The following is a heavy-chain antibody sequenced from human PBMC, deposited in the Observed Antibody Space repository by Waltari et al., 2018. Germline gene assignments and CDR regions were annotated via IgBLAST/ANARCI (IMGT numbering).Heavy chain of an antibody. CDR2: IIPMFGKT. CDR3: VYKGYISGRRNLDY. Sequence: VQLVQSGAEVKKPGSSVKVSCKAAGGNFSHYALSWVRQAPGQGLEWVGGIIPMFGKTNYTQKFQGRVTITTDESTSTAFMELSSLRSEDTAVYYCVYKGYISGRRNLDYWGQGTLVTVSS. D-gene: IGHD6-19*01. V-gene: IGHV1-69*05. J-gene: IGHJ4*02. CDR1: GGNFSHYA.